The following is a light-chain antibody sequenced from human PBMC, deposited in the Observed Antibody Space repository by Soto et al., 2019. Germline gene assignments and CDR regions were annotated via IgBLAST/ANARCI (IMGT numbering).Light chain of an antibody. J-gene: IGKJ1*01. CDR3: QQANSFPRT. CDR1: QSISNF. V-gene: IGKV1-12*01. CDR2: AAS. Sequence: DIQMTQSPSSLSAFVVDRFTITFLASQSISNFLNLYQQKPGKAPKCLIYAASNLLSGVPSRFSGSGSGTDFTLTISSLQPEDFATYYCQQANSFPRTFGQGTKVDIK.